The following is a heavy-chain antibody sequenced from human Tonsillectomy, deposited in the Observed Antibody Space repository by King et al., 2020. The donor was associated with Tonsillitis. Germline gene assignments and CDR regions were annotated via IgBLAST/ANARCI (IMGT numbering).Heavy chain of an antibody. CDR3: ARDLTDYDVLTGYYNP. D-gene: IGHD3-9*01. CDR1: GFTFDNYG. V-gene: IGHV3-20*04. J-gene: IGHJ5*02. Sequence: EVQLVESGGRVVRPGGSLRLSCAASGFTFDNYGMSWVRQAPGKGLEWVSGINWNGGTTGYADSVKGRFTISRDNAKNSLYLQMNSLRAEDTALYYCARDLTDYDVLTGYYNPWGQGTLVTVSS. CDR2: INWNGGTT.